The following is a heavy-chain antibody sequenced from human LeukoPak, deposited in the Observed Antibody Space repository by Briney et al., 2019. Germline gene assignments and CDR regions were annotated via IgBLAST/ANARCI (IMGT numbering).Heavy chain of an antibody. CDR3: AREGPEYYDILTGYSPGATGFDY. D-gene: IGHD3-9*01. CDR1: GGTFSSYA. CDR2: IISIFETA. V-gene: IGHV1-69*06. Sequence: SVKVSCKASGGTFSSYAISWVRQAPGQGLEWMGGIISIFETADYAQTFQGRVTIPADKSTSTAYMELSSLRAEDTAVYYCAREGPEYYDILTGYSPGATGFDYWGQGTLVTVSS. J-gene: IGHJ4*02.